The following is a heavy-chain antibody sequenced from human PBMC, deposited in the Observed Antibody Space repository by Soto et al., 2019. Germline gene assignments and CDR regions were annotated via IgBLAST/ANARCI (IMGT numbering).Heavy chain of an antibody. V-gene: IGHV1-69*08. J-gene: IGHJ3*01. CDR3: KGPLGVVPYDAFDV. CDR1: GVTFSSYN. Sequence: QVQLVQSGAELKRPGSSVKFSCKASGVTFSSYNIHWVRQAPGQGLEWMGRIVPFLGTIDHAQTFQDKVTISADKSTSNDYMEPTSLRSDDKAVYYWKGPLGVVPYDAFDVWGKGTMLIVSS. CDR2: IVPFLGTI. D-gene: IGHD3-3*01.